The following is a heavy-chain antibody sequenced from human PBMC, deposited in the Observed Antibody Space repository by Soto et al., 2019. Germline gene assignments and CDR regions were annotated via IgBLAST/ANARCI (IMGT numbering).Heavy chain of an antibody. Sequence: PGWSLTLSCAPSAFTFSSHAMSWVRQAPGKGLEWVSAVSGSGGSTYYSDSVKGRFTISRDNSKNTLYLQMNSLRSEDTAEDHCASLRVGMLDYYFDYWGQGTLATV. V-gene: IGHV3-23*01. J-gene: IGHJ4*02. CDR1: AFTFSSHA. D-gene: IGHD2-8*01. CDR2: VSGSGGST. CDR3: ASLRVGMLDYYFDY.